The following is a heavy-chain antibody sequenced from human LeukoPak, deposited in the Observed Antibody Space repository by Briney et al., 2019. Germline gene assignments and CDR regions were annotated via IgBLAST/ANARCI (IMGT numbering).Heavy chain of an antibody. CDR2: LSYSGST. Sequence: SETLSLTCTVSGGSISSYYWSWIRQPPGKGLDWVGYLSYSGSTNYNPSLKSRVTLSLDTSKNQFSLKLSSVTAADTAVYYCAGIRFHAFDIWGQGTMVTVSS. V-gene: IGHV4-59*01. CDR3: AGIRFHAFDI. CDR1: GGSISSYY. D-gene: IGHD2-21*01. J-gene: IGHJ3*02.